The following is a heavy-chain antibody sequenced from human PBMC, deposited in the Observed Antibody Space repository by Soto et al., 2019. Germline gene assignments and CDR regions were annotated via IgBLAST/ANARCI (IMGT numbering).Heavy chain of an antibody. V-gene: IGHV1-46*01. CDR2: INPSGGST. J-gene: IGHJ6*02. CDR1: GYTFTSYY. D-gene: IGHD1-1*01. CDR3: ARKRQLGDYYYGMDV. Sequence: ASVKVSCKASGYTFTSYYMHWVRQAPGQGLEWMGIINPSGGSTSYAQKFQGRVTMTRDTSTSTVYMELSSLRSEDTAVYYCARKRQLGDYYYGMDVWGQGTTVTVSS.